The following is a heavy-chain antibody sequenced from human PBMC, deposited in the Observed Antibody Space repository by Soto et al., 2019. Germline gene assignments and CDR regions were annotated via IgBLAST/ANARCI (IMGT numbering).Heavy chain of an antibody. CDR1: GYTFTSYG. CDR2: ISGFNGNT. J-gene: IGHJ4*02. Sequence: QVQLVQSGAEVKKPGASVKVSCKASGYTFTSYGISWVRQAPGQGPEWMGWISGFNGNTNYAQNVQDRVTMTTDKSTSTVYMEVRGLRSDDTAVYYCARSPEYSSSSGAFDYWGQGTLVTVSS. V-gene: IGHV1-18*01. D-gene: IGHD6-6*01. CDR3: ARSPEYSSSSGAFDY.